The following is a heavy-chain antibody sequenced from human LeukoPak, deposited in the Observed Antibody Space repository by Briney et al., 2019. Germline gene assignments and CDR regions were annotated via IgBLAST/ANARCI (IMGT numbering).Heavy chain of an antibody. V-gene: IGHV4-39*01. Sequence: SETLSLTCTVSGGSISSSSYYWGWIRQPPGKGLEWIGSIYYSGSTYYNRSLKSRVTISVDTSKNQFSLKLSSVTAADTAVYYCASSSLVGDAFDIWGQGTMVTVSS. CDR2: IYYSGST. J-gene: IGHJ3*02. D-gene: IGHD2-15*01. CDR3: ASSSLVGDAFDI. CDR1: GGSISSSSYY.